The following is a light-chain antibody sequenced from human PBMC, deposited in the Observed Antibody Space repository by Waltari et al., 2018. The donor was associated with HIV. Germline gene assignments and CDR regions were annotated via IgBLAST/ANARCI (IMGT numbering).Light chain of an antibody. V-gene: IGKV1-39*01. J-gene: IGKJ3*01. CDR2: AAY. CDR1: QSIGSY. Sequence: DLQMTQSPSSLSASIGDRVTITCRASQSIGSYLNWFQHKPGTAPKLLIYAAYSLQSGVPSRFSGSGSGTDFTLTISSLQPEDFATYYCQQSFITPLTFGPGTKVDIK. CDR3: QQSFITPLT.